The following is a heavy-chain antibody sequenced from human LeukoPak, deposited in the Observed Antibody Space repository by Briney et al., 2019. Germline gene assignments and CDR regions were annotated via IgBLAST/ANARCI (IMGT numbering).Heavy chain of an antibody. J-gene: IGHJ4*02. V-gene: IGHV1-69*13. CDR2: IIPIFGTA. CDR1: GYTFTGYY. CDR3: ARGPELPDY. D-gene: IGHD1-26*01. Sequence: ASVKVSCKASGYTFTGYYMHWVRQAPGQGLEWMGGIIPIFGTANYAQKFQGRVTITADESTSTAYMELSSLRSEDTAVYYCARGPELPDYWGQGTLVTVSS.